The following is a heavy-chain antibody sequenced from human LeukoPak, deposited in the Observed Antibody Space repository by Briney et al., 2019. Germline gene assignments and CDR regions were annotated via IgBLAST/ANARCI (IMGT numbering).Heavy chain of an antibody. J-gene: IGHJ4*02. CDR3: AKAGYGSGSYYTLSHFDY. Sequence: GGSLRLSCAASGFTFSSYATSWVRQAPGKGLEWVSAISGSGGSTYYADSVKGRFTISRDNSKNTLYLQMNSLRAEDTAVYYCAKAGYGSGSYYTLSHFDYWGQGTLVTVSS. V-gene: IGHV3-23*01. CDR1: GFTFSSYA. CDR2: ISGSGGST. D-gene: IGHD3-10*01.